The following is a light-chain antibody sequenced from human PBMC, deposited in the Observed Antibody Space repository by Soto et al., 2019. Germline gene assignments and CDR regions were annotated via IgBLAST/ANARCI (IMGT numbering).Light chain of an antibody. CDR2: GAS. CDR1: ESVSSY. V-gene: IGKV3-15*01. CDR3: QQYNNWWT. J-gene: IGKJ1*01. Sequence: EIVMTQSTATLSVSPGERATLSCRASESVSSYLAWYQQKPGQAPRLLIYGASTRATGIPVRFSGSGSGTEFTLTISSLQSEDFAVYYCQQYNNWWTFGQGTKVEIK.